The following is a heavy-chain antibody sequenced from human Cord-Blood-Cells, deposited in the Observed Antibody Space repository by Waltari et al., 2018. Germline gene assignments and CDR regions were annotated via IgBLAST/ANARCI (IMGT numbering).Heavy chain of an antibody. CDR1: GYTFTSYA. Sequence: QVQLVQSGAEVKKPGASVKVSCKASGYTFTSYAMHWVRQAPGQRLEWMGWINAGNGNTKYSQKFQGRVTITRETSASTAYMELSSLRSEDTAVYYCASRGGYDFWSGYYNYYYGMDVWGQGTTVTVSS. CDR3: ASRGGYDFWSGYYNYYYGMDV. J-gene: IGHJ6*02. CDR2: INAGNGNT. V-gene: IGHV1-3*01. D-gene: IGHD3-3*01.